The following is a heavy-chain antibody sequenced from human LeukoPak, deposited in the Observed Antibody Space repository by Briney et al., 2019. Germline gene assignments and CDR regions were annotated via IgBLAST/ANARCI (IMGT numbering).Heavy chain of an antibody. CDR2: IYYSGST. D-gene: IGHD7-27*01. CDR1: GGSIISYF. Sequence: SETLSLTCTVSGGSIISYFWSWIRQPPGKGLEWIGYIYYSGSTNYNPSLKSRVTISVDRSKHHFPLRLSYVTAEDTAMYYCARTSYAHPSWGAFDIWGQGTMVTVSS. CDR3: ARTSYAHPSWGAFDI. V-gene: IGHV4-59*01. J-gene: IGHJ3*02.